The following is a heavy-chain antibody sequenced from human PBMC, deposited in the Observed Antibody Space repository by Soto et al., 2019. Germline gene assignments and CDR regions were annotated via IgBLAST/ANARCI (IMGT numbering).Heavy chain of an antibody. D-gene: IGHD2-2*03. V-gene: IGHV1-3*01. J-gene: IGHJ6*02. CDR1: GYTFTSYA. Sequence: ASVKVSCKASGYTFTSYAMHWVRQAPGQRLEWMGWINAGNGSTKYSQKFQGRVTITRDTSASTAYMELSSLRSEDTAVYYCERDLMDNGMDVWGQGTTGTVSS. CDR3: ERDLMDNGMDV. CDR2: INAGNGST.